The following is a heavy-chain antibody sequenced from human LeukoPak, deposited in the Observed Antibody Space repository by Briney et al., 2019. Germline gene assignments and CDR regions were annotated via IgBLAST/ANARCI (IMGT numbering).Heavy chain of an antibody. J-gene: IGHJ6*04. CDR2: INQDGSEK. Sequence: GGSLRLSCAASGFTFSNHWMTWVRQFPGMGLEWVAIINQDGSEKYYVDSVKGRFTISRDNAKNSLDLQMNSLGAEDTAVYYCARGQGIVWGKGTTVTVSS. CDR3: ARGQGIV. CDR1: GFTFSNHW. D-gene: IGHD3-10*01. V-gene: IGHV3-7*01.